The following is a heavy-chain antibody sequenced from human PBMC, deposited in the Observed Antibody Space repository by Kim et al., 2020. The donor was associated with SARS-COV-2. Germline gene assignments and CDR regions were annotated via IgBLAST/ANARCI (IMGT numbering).Heavy chain of an antibody. J-gene: IGHJ4*02. CDR3: TKDLTGDVDY. V-gene: IGHV3-74*01. Sequence: TSYADSMKGRFTISRDNAKNTLYLQMNSLRAEDTAVYYCTKDLTGDVDYWGQGTLVTVSS. D-gene: IGHD7-27*01. CDR2: T.